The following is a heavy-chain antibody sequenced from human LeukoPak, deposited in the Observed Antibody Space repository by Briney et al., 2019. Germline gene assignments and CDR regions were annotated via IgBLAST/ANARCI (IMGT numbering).Heavy chain of an antibody. CDR1: GFSFSDYA. D-gene: IGHD1-1*01. Sequence: GGSLRLSCAASGFSFSDYAIYWVRQTPGKGLEGVAFIRYDGSNKIYADSVKSRFTISRDNSYNTVYLQMTGLRAEDTAVYYCAKDGESGIQYTQGYFDYWGQGTLVTVSS. J-gene: IGHJ4*02. CDR3: AKDGESGIQYTQGYFDY. V-gene: IGHV3-30*02. CDR2: IRYDGSNK.